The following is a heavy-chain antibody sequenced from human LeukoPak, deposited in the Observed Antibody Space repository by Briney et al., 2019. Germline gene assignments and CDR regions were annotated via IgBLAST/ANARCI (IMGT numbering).Heavy chain of an antibody. D-gene: IGHD1-26*01. CDR1: AFTFSSYG. Sequence: GGSLRLSCAASAFTFSSYGMHWVRQAPGKGLEWVAYIQYDRTNEQYAHSVKGRFRISRDNSNNILYLQMNSLRTEDTAVYYCATLVGASSGGYWGQGTLVTVSS. V-gene: IGHV3-30*02. J-gene: IGHJ4*02. CDR2: IQYDRTNE. CDR3: ATLVGASSGGY.